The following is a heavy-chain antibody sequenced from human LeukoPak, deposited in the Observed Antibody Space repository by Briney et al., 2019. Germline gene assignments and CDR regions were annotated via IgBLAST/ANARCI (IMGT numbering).Heavy chain of an antibody. CDR1: GFTFSNYL. Sequence: GGSLRLSCAASGFTFSNYLMHWVRQAPGRGLEWAAAISHDGSDKYYADSVRGRFTISRDNSKNTLYLQMSSLRAEDTAVYYCATPLDYYDTSGYHQGGDWGQGTLVTVSS. CDR2: ISHDGSDK. CDR3: ATPLDYYDTSGYHQGGD. D-gene: IGHD3-22*01. J-gene: IGHJ4*02. V-gene: IGHV3-30-3*01.